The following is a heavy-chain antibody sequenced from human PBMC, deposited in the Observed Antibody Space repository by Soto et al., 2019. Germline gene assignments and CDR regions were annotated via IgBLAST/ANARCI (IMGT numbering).Heavy chain of an antibody. Sequence: GGSLRLSCAASGFTFSSYGMHWVRQAPGKGLEWVAVISYDGSNKYYADSVKGRFTISRDNSKNTLYLQMNSLRAEDTAVYYCAGTYDSSGYSVYWGQGTLVTVSS. V-gene: IGHV3-30*03. CDR1: GFTFSSYG. D-gene: IGHD3-22*01. J-gene: IGHJ4*02. CDR3: AGTYDSSGYSVY. CDR2: ISYDGSNK.